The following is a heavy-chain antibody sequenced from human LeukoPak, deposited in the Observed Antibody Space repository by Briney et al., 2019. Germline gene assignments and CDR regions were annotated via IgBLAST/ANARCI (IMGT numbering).Heavy chain of an antibody. D-gene: IGHD2-15*01. J-gene: IGHJ4*02. CDR2: INPNTSGT. CDR1: GYTFTGYY. V-gene: IGHV1-2*02. CDR3: ARRYCSDTLCYFFDY. Sequence: ASVKVSCKASGYTFTGYYIHWVRQAPGQGLEWMGWINPNTSGTNYAQKFQGRVTMTRDTSINTAYMELNRLRSDDTAVFYCARRYCSDTLCYFFDYWGQGILVTVSS.